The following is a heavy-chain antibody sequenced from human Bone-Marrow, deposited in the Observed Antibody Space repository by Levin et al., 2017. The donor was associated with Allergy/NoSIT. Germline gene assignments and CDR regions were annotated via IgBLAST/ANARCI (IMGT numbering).Heavy chain of an antibody. CDR2: ISYDGSNK. Sequence: PGGSLRLSCAASGFTFSSYGMHWVRQAPGKGLEWVAVISYDGSNKYYADSVKGRFTISRDNSKNTLYLQMNSLRAEDTAVYYCAKVFGTWGMVRGVIISYYYYGMDVWGQGTTVTVSS. V-gene: IGHV3-30*18. CDR1: GFTFSSYG. J-gene: IGHJ6*02. CDR3: AKVFGTWGMVRGVIISYYYYGMDV. D-gene: IGHD3-10*01.